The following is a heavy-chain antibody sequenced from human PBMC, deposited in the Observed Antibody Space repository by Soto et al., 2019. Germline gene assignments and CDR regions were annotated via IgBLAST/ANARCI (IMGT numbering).Heavy chain of an antibody. D-gene: IGHD3-22*01. V-gene: IGHV1-69*01. CDR3: ARSQDSSGYWNNCFDP. Sequence: QVQLVQSGAEVKKPGSSVKVSCKASGGTFSTYTITWVRQAPGQGLEWMGGIIPIFGTANYPQKFQGRVTITADESTSTAYMEMSSLRSEDTAVYCWARSQDSSGYWNNCFDPWGQGTLVTVSS. J-gene: IGHJ5*02. CDR1: GGTFSTYT. CDR2: IIPIFGTA.